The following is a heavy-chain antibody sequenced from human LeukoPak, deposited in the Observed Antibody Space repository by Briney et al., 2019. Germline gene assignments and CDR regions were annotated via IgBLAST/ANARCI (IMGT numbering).Heavy chain of an antibody. CDR1: GFTFSSYG. CDR2: ISYDGSNK. J-gene: IGHJ3*02. V-gene: IGHV3-30*03. Sequence: GRSLRLSCAASGFTFSSYGMHWVRQAPGKGLEWVAVISYDGSNKYYADSVKGRFTISRDNSKNTLYLQMDSLRAEDTAVYYCARDRYCSGGSCYSDIFDIWGQGTMVTVSS. D-gene: IGHD2-15*01. CDR3: ARDRYCSGGSCYSDIFDI.